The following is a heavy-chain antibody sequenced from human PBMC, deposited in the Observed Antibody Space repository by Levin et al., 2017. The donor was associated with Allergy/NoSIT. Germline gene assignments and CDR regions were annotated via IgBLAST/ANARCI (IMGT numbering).Heavy chain of an antibody. D-gene: IGHD2-2*01. Sequence: GESLKISCAASGFTFSSYSMNWVRQAPGKGLEWVSSISSSSSYIYYADSVKGRFTISRDNAKNSLYLQMNSLRAEDTAVYYCARDKGQPRFDYWGQGTLVTVSS. V-gene: IGHV3-21*01. CDR3: ARDKGQPRFDY. CDR1: GFTFSSYS. J-gene: IGHJ4*02. CDR2: ISSSSSYI.